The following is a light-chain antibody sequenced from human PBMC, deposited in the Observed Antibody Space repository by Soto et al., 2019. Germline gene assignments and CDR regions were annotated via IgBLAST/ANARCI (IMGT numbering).Light chain of an antibody. J-gene: IGKJ1*01. CDR2: LGS. V-gene: IGKV2-28*01. Sequence: DIVMTQSPLSLPVTPGEPASISCRSSQSLLHSNGYNYLDWYLQKPGQSPQLLIYLGSNRASGVPDRFSGSGSGTDFTLKIRRVEAEDVGFYYCMQGLQTAWTFGQGTKVEIK. CDR3: MQGLQTAWT. CDR1: QSLLHSNGYNY.